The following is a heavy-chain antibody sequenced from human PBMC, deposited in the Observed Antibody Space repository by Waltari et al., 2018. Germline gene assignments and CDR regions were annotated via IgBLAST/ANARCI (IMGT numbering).Heavy chain of an antibody. D-gene: IGHD5-12*01. Sequence: QLQLQESGPGLVKPSETVSLTCSGSGGPITTNRHHRGWIRQSPGQGLEWIGTISYNGANYSSPSLKSRITMSRDTSKNQLSLTLGFVTAADTAVYYCATYIGASVGTAAFDVWGQGTMVTVSS. CDR1: GGPITTNRHH. V-gene: IGHV4-39*01. CDR2: ISYNGAN. J-gene: IGHJ3*01. CDR3: ATYIGASVGTAAFDV.